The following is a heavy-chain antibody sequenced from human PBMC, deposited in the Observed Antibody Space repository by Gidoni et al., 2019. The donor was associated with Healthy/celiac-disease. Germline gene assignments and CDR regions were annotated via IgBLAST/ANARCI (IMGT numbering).Heavy chain of an antibody. CDR2: IPYDGSNK. CDR1: GFTFSSYG. J-gene: IGHJ6*02. V-gene: IGHV3-30*18. CDR3: AKDWPGAGTSYGGMDV. Sequence: QVQLVESGGGVVQPGRALRLSCEAAGFTFSSYGMHWVRQAPGKGLEWVAVIPYDGSNKYYADSVKGRFTISRDNSKNTLYLQMNSLRAEDTAVYYCAKDWPGAGTSYGGMDVWGQGTTVTVSS. D-gene: IGHD6-13*01.